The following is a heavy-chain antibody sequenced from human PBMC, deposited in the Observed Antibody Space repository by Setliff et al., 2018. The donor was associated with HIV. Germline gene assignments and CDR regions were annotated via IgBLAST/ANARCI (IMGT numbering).Heavy chain of an antibody. CDR2: ISSSGSTI. J-gene: IGHJ3*02. D-gene: IGHD3-22*01. CDR1: GFTFSSYW. V-gene: IGHV3-48*04. Sequence: PGGSLRLSCAASGFTFSSYWMSWVRQAPGKGLEWVSYISSSGSTIYYADSVKGRFTISRDNAKNSLYLQMNSLRAEDTAVYYCAMYDSRVDAFDIWGQGTMVTVSS. CDR3: AMYDSRVDAFDI.